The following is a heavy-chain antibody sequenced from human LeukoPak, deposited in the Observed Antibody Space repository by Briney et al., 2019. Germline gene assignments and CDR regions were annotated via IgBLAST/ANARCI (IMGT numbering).Heavy chain of an antibody. CDR3: ARWGKYYYDSSGYYYFDY. Sequence: EASVKVPCKASGGTFSSYAISWVRQAPGQGLEWMGGIIPIFGTANYAQKFQGRVTITADESTSTAYIELSSLRSEDTAVYYCARWGKYYYDSSGYYYFDYWGQGTLVTVSS. V-gene: IGHV1-69*13. CDR2: IIPIFGTA. J-gene: IGHJ4*02. D-gene: IGHD3-22*01. CDR1: GGTFSSYA.